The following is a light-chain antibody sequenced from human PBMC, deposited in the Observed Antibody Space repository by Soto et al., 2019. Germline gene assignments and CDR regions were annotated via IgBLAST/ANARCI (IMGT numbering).Light chain of an antibody. CDR1: QDISNY. J-gene: IGKJ3*01. CDR3: QQYDNLTFT. CDR2: DAS. Sequence: DIQLTQSQSSQSSSLGDRVTITCQASQDISNYLNWYQQKPGKAPKLLIYDASNFETGVPSRFSGSGSGTDFTFTISSLKNEDIATYYCQQYDNLTFTFGPGTKVDIK. V-gene: IGKV1-33*01.